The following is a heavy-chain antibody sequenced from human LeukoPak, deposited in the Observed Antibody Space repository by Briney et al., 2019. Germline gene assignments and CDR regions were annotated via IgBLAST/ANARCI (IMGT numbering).Heavy chain of an antibody. D-gene: IGHD4-17*01. V-gene: IGHV3-66*01. CDR3: ARGSTVTKGVFDY. CDR2: IYSGGST. CDR1: GFIVSSNY. J-gene: IGHJ4*02. Sequence: PGGSLRLSCAAPGFIVSSNYMSWVRQAPGKGLECVSIIYSGGSTYYADSVKGRFTISRDNSKNTLYLQMNSLRAEDTAVYYCARGSTVTKGVFDYWGQGTLVTVSS.